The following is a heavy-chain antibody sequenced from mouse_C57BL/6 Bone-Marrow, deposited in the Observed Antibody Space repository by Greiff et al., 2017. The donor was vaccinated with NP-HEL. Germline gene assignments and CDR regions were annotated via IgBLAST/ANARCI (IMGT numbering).Heavy chain of an antibody. CDR2: IYPRSGNT. CDR3: ARTLLPAWFAY. CDR1: GYTFTSYG. Sequence: VQLQQSGAELARPGASVKLSCKASGYTFTSYGISWVKQRTGPGLELIGEIYPRSGNTYYNEKFKGKATLTADKSSSTAYMELRSLTSEDSAVYFCARTLLPAWFAYWGQGTLVTVSA. J-gene: IGHJ3*01. V-gene: IGHV1-81*01.